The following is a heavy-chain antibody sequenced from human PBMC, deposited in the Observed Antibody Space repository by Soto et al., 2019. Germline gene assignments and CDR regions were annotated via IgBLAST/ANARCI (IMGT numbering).Heavy chain of an antibody. CDR1: GFTFSNAW. J-gene: IGHJ6*02. V-gene: IGHV3-15*07. CDR2: IKSKTDGGTT. Sequence: EVQLVESGGGLVKPGGSVRLSCAASGFTFSNAWMNWVRQAPGKGLEWVGRIKSKTDGGTTDYAAPVKGRFTISRDDSKNTLYLHMNNLKTEDTAVYYCTTDQRTPRRSSYYYYGMDVWGQGTTVTVSS. CDR3: TTDQRTPRRSSYYYYGMDV. D-gene: IGHD3-10*01.